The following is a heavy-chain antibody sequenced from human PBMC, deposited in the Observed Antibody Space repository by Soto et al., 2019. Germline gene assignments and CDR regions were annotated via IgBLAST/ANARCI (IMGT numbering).Heavy chain of an antibody. D-gene: IGHD4-17*01. Sequence: QVQLVESGGGVVQPGRSLRLSCAASGFTFSSYGMHWVRQAPGKGLEWVAVISYDGSNKYYADSVKGRFTISRDNSKNTLYLQMNSLRAEDTAVYYCAKPLRTTVVTNGVFDYWGQGTLVTVSS. J-gene: IGHJ4*02. V-gene: IGHV3-30*18. CDR3: AKPLRTTVVTNGVFDY. CDR2: ISYDGSNK. CDR1: GFTFSSYG.